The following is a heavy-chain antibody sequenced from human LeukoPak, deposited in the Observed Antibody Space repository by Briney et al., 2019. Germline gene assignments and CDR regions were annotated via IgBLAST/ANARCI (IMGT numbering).Heavy chain of an antibody. D-gene: IGHD3-16*01. J-gene: IGHJ4*02. CDR2: IKQDGSER. CDR3: ARGSMHVYHLYTDY. Sequence: GASLRLSCAASGFTYTNYWVSWFRQAPGQGLEWVASIKQDGSERYYVDSVKGRYTISRDNAKNSLFLQLSSLRVEDTAVYYCARGSMHVYHLYTDYWGQGTLVTVSS. V-gene: IGHV3-7*01. CDR1: GFTYTNYW.